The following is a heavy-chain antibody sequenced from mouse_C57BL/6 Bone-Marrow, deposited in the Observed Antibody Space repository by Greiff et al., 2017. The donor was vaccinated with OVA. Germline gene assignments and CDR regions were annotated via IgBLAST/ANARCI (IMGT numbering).Heavy chain of an antibody. CDR3: ARGGTLGDD. CDR2: ISSGSSTI. V-gene: IGHV5-17*01. Sequence: EVHLVESGGGLVKPGGSLKLSCAASGFTFSDYGMHWVRQAPEKGLEWVAYISSGSSTIYYADTVQGRFTISRDNAKNTLFLQMTSLRSEDTAMYYCARGGTLGDDWGQGTTLTVSS. D-gene: IGHD3-3*01. J-gene: IGHJ2*01. CDR1: GFTFSDYG.